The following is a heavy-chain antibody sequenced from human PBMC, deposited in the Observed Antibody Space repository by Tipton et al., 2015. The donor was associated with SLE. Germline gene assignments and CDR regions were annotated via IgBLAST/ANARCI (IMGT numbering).Heavy chain of an antibody. J-gene: IGHJ3*02. Sequence: TLSLTCTVSGGSISSGSYYWSWIRQPAGKGLEWIGRIYTSGSTNYNPSLKSRVTISVDTSKNQFSLNLNSVTAADTAVYYCARHRDGACCDAFDIWGQGTMVTVSS. D-gene: IGHD2-21*02. V-gene: IGHV4-61*02. CDR3: ARHRDGACCDAFDI. CDR2: IYTSGST. CDR1: GGSISSGSYY.